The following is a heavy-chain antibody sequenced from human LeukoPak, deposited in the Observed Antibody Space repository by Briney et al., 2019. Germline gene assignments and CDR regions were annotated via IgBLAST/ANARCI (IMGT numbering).Heavy chain of an antibody. Sequence: SETLSLTCVVYGESFSGYYWSWIRQPPVKGLEWIGEINHSGSTNYNPSLKSRVTISVDTSKNQFSLKLSSVTAADTAVYYCARGPVTTFDFDYWGQGTLVTVSS. CDR3: ARGPVTTFDFDY. J-gene: IGHJ4*02. CDR2: INHSGST. V-gene: IGHV4-34*01. D-gene: IGHD4-17*01. CDR1: GESFSGYY.